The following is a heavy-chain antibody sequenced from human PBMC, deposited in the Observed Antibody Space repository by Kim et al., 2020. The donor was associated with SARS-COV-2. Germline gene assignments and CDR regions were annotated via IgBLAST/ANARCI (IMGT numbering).Heavy chain of an antibody. CDR2: ISAYNGNT. D-gene: IGHD3-3*01. V-gene: IGHV1-18*01. CDR1: GYTFTSYG. Sequence: ASVKVSCKASGYTFTSYGISWVRQAPGQGLEWMGWISAYNGNTNYAQKLQGRVTMTTDTSTSTAYMELRSLRSDDTAVYYCARWKIRFLEWPPRASYYYYMDVWGTGTTVTVSS. CDR3: ARWKIRFLEWPPRASYYYYMDV. J-gene: IGHJ6*03.